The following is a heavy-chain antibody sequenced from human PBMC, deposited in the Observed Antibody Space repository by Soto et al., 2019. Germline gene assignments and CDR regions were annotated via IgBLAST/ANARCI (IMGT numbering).Heavy chain of an antibody. CDR1: GGTFSSYA. J-gene: IGHJ4*02. CDR3: ARGGQAYYYDSSGYFDY. V-gene: IGHV1-69*13. D-gene: IGHD3-22*01. Sequence: SVKVSCKASGGTFSSYAISWVRQAPGQGLEWMGGIIPIFGTANYAQKFQGRVTITADESTSTAYMELSSLRSEDTAVYYCARGGQAYYYDSSGYFDYWGQGTLVTVSS. CDR2: IIPIFGTA.